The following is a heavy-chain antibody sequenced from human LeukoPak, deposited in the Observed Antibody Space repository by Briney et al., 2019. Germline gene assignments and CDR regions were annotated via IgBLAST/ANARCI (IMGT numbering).Heavy chain of an antibody. Sequence: PSGTLSLTCTVSGGSVSSYYWSWIRQPPGKGLEWIGYIYYSGSTNYNPSLKSRVTISVDTSKNQFSLKLSSVTAADTAVYYCARGVDAFDIWGQGTMVTVSS. J-gene: IGHJ3*02. V-gene: IGHV4-59*02. CDR2: IYYSGST. CDR1: GGSVSSYY. CDR3: ARGVDAFDI.